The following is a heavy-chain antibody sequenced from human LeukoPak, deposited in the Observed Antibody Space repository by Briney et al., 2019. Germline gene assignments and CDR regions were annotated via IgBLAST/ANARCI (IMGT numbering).Heavy chain of an antibody. Sequence: GGSLRLSCAASGFTFSSYAMPWVRQAPGKGLEWVAVISYDGSNKYYADSVKGRFTISRDNSKNTLYLQMNSLRAEDTAVYYXXXXXTNYYDSMIYFDYWGQGTLVTVSS. V-gene: IGHV3-30-3*01. D-gene: IGHD3-22*01. J-gene: IGHJ4*02. CDR2: ISYDGSNK. CDR1: GFTFSSYA. CDR3: XXXXTNYYDSMIYFDY.